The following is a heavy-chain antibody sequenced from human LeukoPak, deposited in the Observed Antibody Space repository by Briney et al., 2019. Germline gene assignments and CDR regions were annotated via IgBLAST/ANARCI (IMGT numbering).Heavy chain of an antibody. CDR1: GGSFSGYY. Sequence: SETLSLTCAVYGGSFSGYYWSWIRQPPGKGLEWIGEINHSGSTNYNPSLKSRVTISVDTSKNQFSLKLSSVTAADTAVYYCARGRGAYCGGDCPPLDYWGQGTLVTVSP. CDR3: ARGRGAYCGGDCPPLDY. V-gene: IGHV4-34*01. J-gene: IGHJ4*02. D-gene: IGHD2-21*02. CDR2: INHSGST.